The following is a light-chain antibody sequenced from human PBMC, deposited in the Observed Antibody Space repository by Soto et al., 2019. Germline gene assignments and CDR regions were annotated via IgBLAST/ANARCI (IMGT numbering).Light chain of an antibody. V-gene: IGKV3-20*01. J-gene: IGKJ1*01. CDR3: HQFGPSSQT. CDR1: QSVSSLS. Sequence: EIVLTQSPGTLSLSPGERATLSCRASQSVSSLSLAWYQQRPGQAPRLLIYGTSSRATGIPDRFSGSGSGTDFTLTITRLETEDFAVYYCHQFGPSSQTFGQVTKVAIK. CDR2: GTS.